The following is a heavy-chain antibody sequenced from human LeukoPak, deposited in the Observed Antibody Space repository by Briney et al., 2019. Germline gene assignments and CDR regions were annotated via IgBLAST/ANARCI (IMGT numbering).Heavy chain of an antibody. CDR1: GCTFSSYE. CDR3: ARDRWDYDSSGYYRWSDP. V-gene: IGHV3-48*03. D-gene: IGHD3-22*01. Sequence: GGSLRLFCAASGCTFSSYEMHWVRQAPGKGLEWVSYISSSDSTIYYADSVKGRFTISRDNAKNSLYLQMNSLRAEDTAVYYCARDRWDYDSSGYYRWSDPWGQGTLVTVSS. CDR2: ISSSDSTI. J-gene: IGHJ5*02.